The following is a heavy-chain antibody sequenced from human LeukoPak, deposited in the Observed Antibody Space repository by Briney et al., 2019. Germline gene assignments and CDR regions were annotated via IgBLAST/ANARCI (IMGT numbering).Heavy chain of an antibody. CDR2: ISSSSTI. CDR1: GFTFSSYS. J-gene: IGHJ4*02. Sequence: GGSLRLSCAASGFTFSSYSMNWVRQAPGKGLEWVSYISSSSTIYYADSVKGRFTISRDNAKNSLYLQMNSLRAEDTAVYYCARDSEGIAAAGTEYWGQGTLVTV. D-gene: IGHD6-13*01. CDR3: ARDSEGIAAAGTEY. V-gene: IGHV3-48*04.